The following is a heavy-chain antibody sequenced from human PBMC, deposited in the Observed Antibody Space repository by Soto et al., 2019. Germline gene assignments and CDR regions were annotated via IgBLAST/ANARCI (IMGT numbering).Heavy chain of an antibody. Sequence: QVQLVESGGGVVQPGRSLRLSCAASGFTFSSYGMHWVRQAPGKGLEWVAVIWYDGSNKYYADSVKGRFTISRDNSKNTLYVQVHSLSAEDTAVCYCASENVAAAGTQIPVPSFDCWGQGTLVTVSS. V-gene: IGHV3-33*01. D-gene: IGHD6-13*01. J-gene: IGHJ4*02. CDR3: ASENVAAAGTQIPVPSFDC. CDR2: IWYDGSNK. CDR1: GFTFSSYG.